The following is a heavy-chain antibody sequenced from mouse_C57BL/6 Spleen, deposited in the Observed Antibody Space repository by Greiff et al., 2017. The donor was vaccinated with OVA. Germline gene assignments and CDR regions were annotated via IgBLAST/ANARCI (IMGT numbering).Heavy chain of an antibody. J-gene: IGHJ4*01. CDR3: ASGYSNYVYAMDD. CDR2: IDPEDGET. CDR1: GFNIKDYY. V-gene: IGHV14-2*01. Sequence: VQLQQSGAELVKPGASVKLSCTASGFNIKDYYMHWVKQRTEQGLEWIGRIDPEDGETKYAPKFQGKATITADTSSNKAYLQLSSRTSEDTAVYYCASGYSNYVYAMDDWGQGTSVTVSS. D-gene: IGHD2-5*01.